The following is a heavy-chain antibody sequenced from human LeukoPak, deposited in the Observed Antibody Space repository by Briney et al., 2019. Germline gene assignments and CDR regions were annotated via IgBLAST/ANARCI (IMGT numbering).Heavy chain of an antibody. D-gene: IGHD1-1*01. CDR1: GGTFSSYA. CDR2: INPNSGGT. Sequence: ASVKVSCKASGGTFSSYAISWVRQAPGQGLEWMGWINPNSGGTNYAQKFQGRVTMTRDTSISTAYMELSRLRSDDTAVYYCARAVSGTLLGYYYYYMDVWGRGTTVTISS. CDR3: ARAVSGTLLGYYYYYMDV. J-gene: IGHJ6*03. V-gene: IGHV1-2*02.